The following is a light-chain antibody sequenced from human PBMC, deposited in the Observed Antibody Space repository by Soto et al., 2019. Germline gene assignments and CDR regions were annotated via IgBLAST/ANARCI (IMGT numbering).Light chain of an antibody. J-gene: IGKJ2*01. Sequence: DIPMTQSPSSLSASVGDRVTITCRASQSISSYLNWYQQKPGKAPKLLIYAASSLQSGVPSRFSGSGSGTDFTLTISSLQPEDFATYYCQQSYSTPPSPGSTFGQGTKLEIK. CDR3: QQSYSTPPSPGST. CDR2: AAS. V-gene: IGKV1-39*01. CDR1: QSISSY.